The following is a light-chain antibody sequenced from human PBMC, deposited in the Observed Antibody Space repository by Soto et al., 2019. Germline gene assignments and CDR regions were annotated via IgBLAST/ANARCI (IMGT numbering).Light chain of an antibody. Sequence: EIVLTQSPGTLSLSPGERATISCRASQSVSSSYLAWYQQKPGQAPRLLIYGASSRATGIPDRFSGSGSGTDFTLTISRLEPEDFAVYYCQQYGSSITFGPGTKVDIK. CDR1: QSVSSSY. V-gene: IGKV3-20*01. CDR3: QQYGSSIT. J-gene: IGKJ3*01. CDR2: GAS.